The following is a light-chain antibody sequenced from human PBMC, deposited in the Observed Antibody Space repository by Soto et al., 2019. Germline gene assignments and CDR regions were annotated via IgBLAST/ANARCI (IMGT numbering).Light chain of an antibody. CDR1: SSDVGGYNY. V-gene: IGLV2-14*03. CDR2: DVT. Sequence: QSVLTQPASVSGTPGQSITISCTGTSSDVGGYNYVSWYQHHPGKAPKLIIYDVTNRPSGVSNPFSGSKSGNTASLTISGLQPEDEADYYCSSYTISNTRQIVFGTGTKFTVL. CDR3: SSYTISNTRQIV. J-gene: IGLJ1*01.